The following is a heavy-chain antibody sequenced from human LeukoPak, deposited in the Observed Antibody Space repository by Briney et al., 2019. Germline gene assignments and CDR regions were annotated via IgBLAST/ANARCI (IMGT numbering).Heavy chain of an antibody. Sequence: ASVKVSCKASGYTFTGYYMHWVRQAPGQGLEWMGWINPNSGGTNYAQKFQGRVTITADKSTSTAYMELSSLRSENTAVYYCARDWNYYDSSGYPHDWGQGTLVTVSS. CDR3: ARDWNYYDSSGYPHD. J-gene: IGHJ4*02. CDR1: GYTFTGYY. V-gene: IGHV1-2*02. CDR2: INPNSGGT. D-gene: IGHD3-22*01.